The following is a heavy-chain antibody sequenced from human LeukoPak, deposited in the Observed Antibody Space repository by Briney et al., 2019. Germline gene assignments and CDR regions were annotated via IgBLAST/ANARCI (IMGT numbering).Heavy chain of an antibody. CDR1: GGSISSYY. CDR2: IYYSGST. D-gene: IGHD6-13*01. CDR3: ATYGSSYPYFFDY. V-gene: IGHV4-59*01. J-gene: IGHJ4*02. Sequence: SETLSLTCTVSGGSISSYYWSWIRQPPGKGLEWIGYIYYSGSTNYNPSLKSRVTMSLDTSKNQFSLKLTSVTAADTAVYYCATYGSSYPYFFDYWGQGTLVTVSS.